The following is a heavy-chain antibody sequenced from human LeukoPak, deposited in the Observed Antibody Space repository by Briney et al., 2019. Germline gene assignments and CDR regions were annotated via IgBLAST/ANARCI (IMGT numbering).Heavy chain of an antibody. V-gene: IGHV4-59*08. Sequence: SETLSLTCTVSGGSISSYYCSWIRQPPGKGLEWIGYIYYSGSTNYNPSLKSRVTISVDTSKNQFSLKLSSVTAADTAVYYCARQDYYDSSGTEYFQHWGQGTLVTVSS. D-gene: IGHD3-22*01. CDR3: ARQDYYDSSGTEYFQH. J-gene: IGHJ1*01. CDR1: GGSISSYY. CDR2: IYYSGST.